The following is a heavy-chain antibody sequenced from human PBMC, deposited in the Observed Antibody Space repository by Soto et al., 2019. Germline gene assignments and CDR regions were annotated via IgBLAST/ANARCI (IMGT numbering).Heavy chain of an antibody. J-gene: IGHJ4*02. V-gene: IGHV4-30-4*01. CDR2: IYYSGST. CDR1: GGSISSVDYY. CDR3: ARESSGHYVDY. D-gene: IGHD3-22*01. Sequence: QVQLQESGPGLVKPSQTLSLTCTVSGGSISSVDYYWSWIRQPPEKVLEWIGYIYYSGSTYYNPSRKIRVTISVDKSKNQFSLKLSSVTAADTAVYYCARESSGHYVDYWGQGTLVTVSS.